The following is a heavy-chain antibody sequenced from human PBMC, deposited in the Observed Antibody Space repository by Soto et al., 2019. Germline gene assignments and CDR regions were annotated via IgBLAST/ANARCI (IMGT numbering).Heavy chain of an antibody. CDR1: NASFSGFY. CDR2: INHSGSS. D-gene: IGHD6-6*01. J-gene: IGHJ5*01. Sequence: TSETLSLTCAVYNASFSGFYWSWIRQSPGKGLEWIGEINHSGSSHNNPSLQSRLTLSVDTSKNQISLRLISVTAADTGGYYCVRKIVHQTFDFWGQGTQVTV. CDR3: VRKIVHQTFDF. V-gene: IGHV4-34*01.